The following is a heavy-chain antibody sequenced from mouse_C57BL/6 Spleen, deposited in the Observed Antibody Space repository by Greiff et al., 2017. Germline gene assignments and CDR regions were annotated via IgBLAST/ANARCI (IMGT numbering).Heavy chain of an antibody. CDR3: AISMGRNFDV. D-gene: IGHD1-1*02. V-gene: IGHV1-64*01. CDR1: GYTFTSYW. Sequence: QVQLKQPGAELVKPGASVKLSCKASGYTFTSYWMHWVKQRPGQGLEWIGMIHPNSGSTNYNEKFKSKATLTVDKSSSTAYMQLSSLTSEDSAVYYCAISMGRNFDVWGTGTTVTVSS. CDR2: IHPNSGST. J-gene: IGHJ1*03.